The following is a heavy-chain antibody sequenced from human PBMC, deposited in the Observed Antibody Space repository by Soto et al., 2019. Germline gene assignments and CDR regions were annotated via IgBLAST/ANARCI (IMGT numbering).Heavy chain of an antibody. V-gene: IGHV3-48*03. CDR3: ARDIGGGNWFDP. CDR2: ISDGGGAI. Sequence: EVQLVESGGGLVQPGGSLRLSCAASGFSFSSYEMNWVRQAPGKGLEWVSYISDGGGAIHYADSVKGRFTVSRDNAKSSLYLQMNSLRAEDTALYYCARDIGGGNWFDPWGQGTRVTVSS. J-gene: IGHJ5*02. CDR1: GFSFSSYE. D-gene: IGHD1-26*01.